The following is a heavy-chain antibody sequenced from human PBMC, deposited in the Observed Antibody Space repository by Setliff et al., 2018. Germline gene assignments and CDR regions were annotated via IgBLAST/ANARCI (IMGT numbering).Heavy chain of an antibody. CDR2: IYYSGST. V-gene: IGHV4-39*07. D-gene: IGHD3-3*01. CDR3: ARGGKILEWLYAHDY. CDR1: GGSISSSSYY. J-gene: IGHJ4*02. Sequence: SETLSLTCTVSGGSISSSSYYWGWIRQPPGKGLEWIGSIYYSGSTYYNPSLKSRVTISVDTSKNQFSLKLSSVTAADTAVYYCARGGKILEWLYAHDYWGQGTQVTVSS.